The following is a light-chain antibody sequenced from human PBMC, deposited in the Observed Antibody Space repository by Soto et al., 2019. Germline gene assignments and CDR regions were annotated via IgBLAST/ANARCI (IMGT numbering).Light chain of an antibody. Sequence: ESVLTQSPSSLSLSPGESATLSCRASQSLSSSYLAWYQQKAGQPPRLLMFRSSDRAAGVPDRFSGSASGTEFTLTISSLEPEDFAVYYCQKYGTKVSLGPGTNVDIK. CDR2: RSS. V-gene: IGKV3-20*01. CDR1: QSLSSSY. J-gene: IGKJ3*01. CDR3: QKYGTKVS.